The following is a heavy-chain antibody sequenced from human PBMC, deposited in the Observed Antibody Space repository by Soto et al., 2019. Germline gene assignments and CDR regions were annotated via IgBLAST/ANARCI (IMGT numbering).Heavy chain of an antibody. V-gene: IGHV1-18*01. Sequence: QVQLVQSGAEVTKPGASVKVSCKTSGYPFSTYGLSWVRQAPGQGLEWMGWSVANSGNRIYAQKFQGRVTMYTDRSTNTGYMELRSLTSDDSALYYCARVAGYGSGNRFFDNWGPGTLVTVS. CDR1: GYPFSTYG. CDR2: SVANSGNR. CDR3: ARVAGYGSGNRFFDN. J-gene: IGHJ4*02. D-gene: IGHD3-10*01.